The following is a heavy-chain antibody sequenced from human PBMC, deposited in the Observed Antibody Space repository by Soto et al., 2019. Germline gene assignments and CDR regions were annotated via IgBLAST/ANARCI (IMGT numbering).Heavy chain of an antibody. CDR2: IRSKANSYAT. Sequence: GGSLRLSCAASGFTFSGSAMHWVRQASGKGLEWVGRIRSKANSYATAYAASVKGRFTISRDDSKNTAYLQMNSLKTEDTAVYYCTVFLGYSSSWATKQSYWGQGTLVTVSS. CDR1: GFTFSGSA. CDR3: TVFLGYSSSWATKQSY. J-gene: IGHJ4*02. V-gene: IGHV3-73*01. D-gene: IGHD6-13*01.